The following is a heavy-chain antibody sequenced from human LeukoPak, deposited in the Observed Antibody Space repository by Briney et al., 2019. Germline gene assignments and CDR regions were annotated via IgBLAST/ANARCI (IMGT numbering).Heavy chain of an antibody. D-gene: IGHD4-17*01. Sequence: ASVKVSCKTSGYTFTSYYMHWVRHAPGQGLEWMGMINPSGGSTSYAQKFQGRVIMTRDMSTSTVYIELSSLRSEDTAVYYCSRGSDYCDYSFGYWGQGTLVTVSS. J-gene: IGHJ4*02. CDR2: INPSGGST. V-gene: IGHV1-46*01. CDR3: SRGSDYCDYSFGY. CDR1: GYTFTSYY.